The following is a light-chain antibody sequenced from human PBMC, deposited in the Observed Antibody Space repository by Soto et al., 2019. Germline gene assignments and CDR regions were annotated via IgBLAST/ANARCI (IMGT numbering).Light chain of an antibody. CDR3: QHYRGSQMT. J-gene: IGKJ1*01. CDR1: QGVANY. Sequence: DIQMTQSPSSLSASVGDRVTITCRSSQGVANYLGWYQQKPGKVPQALIYGVSTLHSGVQSRFSGSGSDTDFTLTISSLQPEDAATYYCQHYRGSQMTFCQGTKVEIK. V-gene: IGKV1-27*01. CDR2: GVS.